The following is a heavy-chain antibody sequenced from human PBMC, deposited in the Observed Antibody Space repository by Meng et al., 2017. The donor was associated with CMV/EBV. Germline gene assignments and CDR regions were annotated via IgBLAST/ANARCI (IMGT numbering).Heavy chain of an antibody. D-gene: IGHD3-10*01. Sequence: EVHPGESGGGLVQPGGSLRLSCAASGFNVRDKYMSWVRQAPGKGLEWVCIIYRGDNTYYIDSVKDRFTVSRDNSKNTMYLQINSLRVEDTAVYYCTGDSVSNPNLDYWGQGTLVTVSS. CDR1: GFNVRDKY. CDR2: IYRGDNT. CDR3: TGDSVSNPNLDY. J-gene: IGHJ4*02. V-gene: IGHV3-66*01.